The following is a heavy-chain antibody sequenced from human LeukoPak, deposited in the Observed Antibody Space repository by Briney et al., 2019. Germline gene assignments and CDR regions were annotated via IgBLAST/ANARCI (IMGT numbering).Heavy chain of an antibody. CDR1: GFTVSSNY. J-gene: IGHJ4*02. V-gene: IGHV3-53*01. D-gene: IGHD3-10*01. CDR3: ARAKPKNMVRGLIMRRESRYYFDY. CDR2: SGGST. Sequence: TGGSLRLSCAASGFTVSSNYMYSGGSTYYADSVRGRFTISRDNSKSTLYIQMNSLRAEDTAVYYCARAKPKNMVRGLIMRRESRYYFDYWGQGTLVTVSS.